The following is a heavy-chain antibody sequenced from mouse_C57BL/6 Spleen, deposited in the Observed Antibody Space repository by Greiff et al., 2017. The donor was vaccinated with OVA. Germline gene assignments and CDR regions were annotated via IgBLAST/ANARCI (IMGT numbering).Heavy chain of an antibody. V-gene: IGHV5-6*01. CDR1: GFTFSSYG. CDR2: ISSGGSYT. D-gene: IGHD1-1*01. Sequence: EVKLVESGGDLVKPGGSLKLSCAASGFTFSSYGMSWVRQTPDKRLEWVATISSGGSYTYSPDSVKGRFTISSDNAKNTLYLQMSSLKSEDTAMYYCARPFITTVVARGYFDYWGQGTTLTVSS. J-gene: IGHJ2*01. CDR3: ARPFITTVVARGYFDY.